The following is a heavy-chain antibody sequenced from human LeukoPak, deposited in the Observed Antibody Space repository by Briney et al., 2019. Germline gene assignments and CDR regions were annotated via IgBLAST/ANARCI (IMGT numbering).Heavy chain of an antibody. D-gene: IGHD6-6*01. CDR1: GYSISSGYY. CDR3: ARLSYSSSTLDY. V-gene: IGHV4-38-2*01. Sequence: SETLSLTCCVSGYSISSGYYWGWIRQPPGKGLEWIGSIYHRGSTYYNPSLQSRVTILVDTSKNQFSLKLSAVTAADTAVYYCARLSYSSSTLDYWGQGTLVTVSS. CDR2: IYHRGST. J-gene: IGHJ4*02.